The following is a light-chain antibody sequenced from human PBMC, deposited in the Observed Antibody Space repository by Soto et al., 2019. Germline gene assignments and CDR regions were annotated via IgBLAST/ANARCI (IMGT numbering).Light chain of an antibody. V-gene: IGKV1-5*03. CDR2: KAT. CDR3: QQYMSYWT. CDR1: QSISSW. Sequence: DIQMTQSPSTLSASIADRVTITCRASQSISSWLAWYQQKPGKAPKLLIYKATSSESGVSSRFSGSGSGTVFSLTISSLQPDDSATYYCQQYMSYWTFGQGTKVEIK. J-gene: IGKJ1*01.